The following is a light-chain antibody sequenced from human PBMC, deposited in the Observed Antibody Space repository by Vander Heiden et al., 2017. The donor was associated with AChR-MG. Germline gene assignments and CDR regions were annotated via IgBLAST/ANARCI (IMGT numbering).Light chain of an antibody. Sequence: EIVMTQSPATLSVSPGERATLSCRASHSVRSNLAWYQQRPGQAPRLLIYGASTRATGIPARFSGSGSGTEFTLTISSLQSEDFAVYYCHQDNNWWTFGQGTKVEIK. V-gene: IGKV3-15*01. CDR3: HQDNNWWT. CDR1: HSVRSN. J-gene: IGKJ1*01. CDR2: GAS.